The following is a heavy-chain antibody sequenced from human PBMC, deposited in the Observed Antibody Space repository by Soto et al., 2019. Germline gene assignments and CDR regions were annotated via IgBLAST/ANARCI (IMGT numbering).Heavy chain of an antibody. Sequence: QITLKESGPTLVKPTQTLTLTCTFSGFSLSTSGVGVGCVRQPPGKALEWLALIYWDDDQRYSPSLKSRLTIPKDPSKNQVVLTMPNMDPVDTATYYCAHAQLERLPDYYYYYGMDVWGQGTTVTVSS. V-gene: IGHV2-5*02. CDR1: GFSLSTSGVG. D-gene: IGHD1-1*01. CDR3: AHAQLERLPDYYYYYGMDV. J-gene: IGHJ6*02. CDR2: IYWDDDQ.